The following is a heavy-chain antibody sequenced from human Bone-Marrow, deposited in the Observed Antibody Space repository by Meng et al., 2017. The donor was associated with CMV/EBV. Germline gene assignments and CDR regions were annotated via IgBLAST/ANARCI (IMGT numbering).Heavy chain of an antibody. V-gene: IGHV3-7*01. J-gene: IGHJ4*02. CDR3: ARWIDYDLWSGNSYYFDD. Sequence: GESLKISCAASGFTFSNYWMSWVRQAPGRGLEWLANIKTDGSEKYSVASVRGRFTISRDNAKNSLSLQMTSLRVDDTAVYFCARWIDYDLWSGNSYYFDDWGPGTRVTGSS. D-gene: IGHD3-3*01. CDR1: GFTFSNYW. CDR2: IKTDGSEK.